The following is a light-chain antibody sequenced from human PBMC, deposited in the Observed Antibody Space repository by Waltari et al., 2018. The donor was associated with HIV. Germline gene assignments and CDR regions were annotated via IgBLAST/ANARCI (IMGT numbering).Light chain of an antibody. CDR1: TSNIGRNT. CDR2: GKK. CDR3: ASWDDSLNGPV. V-gene: IGLV1-44*01. J-gene: IGLJ2*01. Sequence: QSVLTQPPSASGTPEQRVTISCSGSTSNIGRNTVSWFQQFPGTAPKVLIYGKKHRPSGVPDRFSGSKSGTSASLAISGLQSEDEADYYCASWDDSLNGPVFGGGTKLTVV.